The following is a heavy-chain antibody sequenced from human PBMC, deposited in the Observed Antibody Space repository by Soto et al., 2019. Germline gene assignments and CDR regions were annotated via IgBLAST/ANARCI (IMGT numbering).Heavy chain of an antibody. J-gene: IGHJ4*02. CDR1: GYTFTSYA. CDR2: ISAYNGNT. D-gene: IGHD6-13*01. V-gene: IGHV1-18*01. Sequence: ASVKVSCKASGYTFTSYAMHWVRQAPGQGLEWMGWISAYNGNTNYAQKLQGRVTMTTDTSTSTAYMELRSLRSDDTAVYYCARGSKAAGKTDYWGQGTLVTVSS. CDR3: ARGSKAAGKTDY.